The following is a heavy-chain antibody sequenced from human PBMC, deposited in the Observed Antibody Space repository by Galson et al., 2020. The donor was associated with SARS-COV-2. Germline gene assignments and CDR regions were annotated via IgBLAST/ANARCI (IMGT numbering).Heavy chain of an antibody. CDR3: ARGLWLRSWFDP. D-gene: IGHD5-12*01. J-gene: IGHJ5*02. CDR2: IYYSGST. CDR1: GGSISSGDYY. V-gene: IGHV4-30-4*01. Sequence: SETLSLTCTVSGGSISSGDYYWSWIRQPPGKGLEWIGYIYYSGSTYYNPSLKSRVTISVDTSKNQFSLKLSSVTAADTAVYYCARGLWLRSWFDPWGQGTLVTVSS.